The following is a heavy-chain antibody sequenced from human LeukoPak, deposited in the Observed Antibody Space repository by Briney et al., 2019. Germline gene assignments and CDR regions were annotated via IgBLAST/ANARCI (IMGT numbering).Heavy chain of an antibody. CDR3: AKPCRYGLSAPFDI. D-gene: IGHD5-18*01. Sequence: PGGSLRLSCAASGFTFDDYAMHWVRQAPGKGLEWVSLISGDGGSTYYADSVKGRFTISRDSSKNSLYLQMNSLRTEDTAIYYCAKPCRYGLSAPFDIWGHGTMVTVSS. J-gene: IGHJ3*02. CDR2: ISGDGGST. V-gene: IGHV3-43*02. CDR1: GFTFDDYA.